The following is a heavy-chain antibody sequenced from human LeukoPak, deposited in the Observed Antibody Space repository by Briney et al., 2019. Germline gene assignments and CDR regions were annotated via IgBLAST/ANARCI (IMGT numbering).Heavy chain of an antibody. CDR3: AKGELHFNTRSFDY. CDR2: ISYDGNHK. CDR1: GFTFSSG. J-gene: IGHJ4*02. V-gene: IGHV3-30*18. D-gene: IGHD1-26*01. Sequence: PGTSLRLSCAASGFTFSSGMHWVRQAPGKGLEWVAVISYDGNHKYYGDSVKGRFTISRDNSRNTLYLQMDSLKTEDTAVYYCAKGELHFNTRSFDYWGQGTLVTVSS.